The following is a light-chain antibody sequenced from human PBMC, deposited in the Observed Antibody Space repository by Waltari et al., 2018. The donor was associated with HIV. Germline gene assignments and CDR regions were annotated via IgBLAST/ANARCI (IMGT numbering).Light chain of an antibody. Sequence: QSLLTQPPSVSAAPGQRVTISCSGSSSNVGKRPVSWYQQFPGATPKLLIYENYQRPSDIPDRFSCSKSGSSATLDITGLQAEDEADYYCGAWDDSLRAGIFGGGTKLSVL. J-gene: IGLJ2*01. V-gene: IGLV1-51*02. CDR1: SSNVGKRP. CDR2: ENY. CDR3: GAWDDSLRAGI.